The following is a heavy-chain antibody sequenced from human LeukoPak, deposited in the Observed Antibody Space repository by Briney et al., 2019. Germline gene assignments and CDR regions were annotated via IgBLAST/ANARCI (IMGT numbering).Heavy chain of an antibody. CDR1: GFTFSSYA. Sequence: GRSLRLSCAASGFTFSSYAMHWVRQAPGKGLEWVANIKQDGSGKYYVDSVKGRFTISRDNAKSSLYLQMNSLRAEDTAVYYCARYWNWFDPWGQGTLVTVSS. D-gene: IGHD1-26*01. J-gene: IGHJ5*02. CDR2: IKQDGSGK. CDR3: ARYWNWFDP. V-gene: IGHV3-7*01.